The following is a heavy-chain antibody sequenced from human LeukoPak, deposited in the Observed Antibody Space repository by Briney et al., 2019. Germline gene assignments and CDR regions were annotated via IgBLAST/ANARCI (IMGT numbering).Heavy chain of an antibody. CDR3: ARRWQLSFDP. Sequence: PGGSLRLSCAASGFTFSSFAMGWVRQAPGKGLEWVSLISESGDSAYYADSVKGRVTTSRDNWRNTLYLQMSSLGAEDTAIYYCARRWQLSFDPWGQGTLVTVSS. D-gene: IGHD2-15*01. CDR1: GFTFSSFA. V-gene: IGHV3-23*01. CDR2: ISESGDSA. J-gene: IGHJ5*02.